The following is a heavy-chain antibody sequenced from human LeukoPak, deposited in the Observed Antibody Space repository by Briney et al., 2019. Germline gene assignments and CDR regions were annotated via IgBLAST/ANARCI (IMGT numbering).Heavy chain of an antibody. CDR1: GFTFSTYA. J-gene: IGHJ4*02. D-gene: IGHD6-13*01. V-gene: IGHV3-23*01. Sequence: PGGSLRLSCTASGFTFSTYAMSWVRQAPGEGLEWVSGISGSGGSTYYADSVKGRFTISRDNSKNTLYLQMNSLRAEDTAVYYCAKEDGSSWYSSQTNDYWGQGTLVTVSS. CDR3: AKEDGSSWYSSQTNDY. CDR2: ISGSGGST.